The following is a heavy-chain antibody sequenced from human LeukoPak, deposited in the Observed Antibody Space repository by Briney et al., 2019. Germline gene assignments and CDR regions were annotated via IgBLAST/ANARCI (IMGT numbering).Heavy chain of an antibody. Sequence: GGPLRLSCAASGFTFSDHYMDWVRQAPGKGLEWVGRTRNKANSYTTEYAASVKGRFTISRDDSKNTEYLQMDSLKTEDTAVYYCTGNYYGSGSYADFDYWGQGTLVTVSS. D-gene: IGHD3-10*01. V-gene: IGHV3-72*01. J-gene: IGHJ4*02. CDR2: TRNKANSYTT. CDR1: GFTFSDHY. CDR3: TGNYYGSGSYADFDY.